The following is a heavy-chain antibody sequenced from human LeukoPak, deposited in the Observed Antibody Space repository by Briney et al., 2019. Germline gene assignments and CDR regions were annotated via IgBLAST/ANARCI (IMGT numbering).Heavy chain of an antibody. J-gene: IGHJ4*02. CDR2: ISYDGSNK. CDR3: AREDSSGWLGGALDY. CDR1: GFTFSSYG. D-gene: IGHD6-19*01. Sequence: PGRSLRLSCAASGFTFSSYGMHWVRQAPGKGLEWVAVISYDGSNKYYADSVKGRFTISRDNSKNTLYLQMNSLRAEDTAVYYCAREDSSGWLGGALDYWGQGTLVTVSS. V-gene: IGHV3-30*03.